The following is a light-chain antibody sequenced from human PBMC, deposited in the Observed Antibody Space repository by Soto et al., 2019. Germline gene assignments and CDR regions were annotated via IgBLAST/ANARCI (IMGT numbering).Light chain of an antibody. J-gene: IGKJ1*01. V-gene: IGKV3-15*01. Sequence: EIVMTQSPATLSVSPGERATLSCRASQTLSTNLAWYQQKPGQAPRLLIYGASTRATGIPARFSGSGSWTEFTLTISRLQSEDFAIYYCQQYNNWPRTFGQGTKVEIK. CDR2: GAS. CDR3: QQYNNWPRT. CDR1: QTLSTN.